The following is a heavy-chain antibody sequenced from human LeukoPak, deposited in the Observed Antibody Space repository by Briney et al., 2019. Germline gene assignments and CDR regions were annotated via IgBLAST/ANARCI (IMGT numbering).Heavy chain of an antibody. D-gene: IGHD1-26*01. CDR1: GGTFSSYA. V-gene: IGHV1-69*05. Sequence: ASVKVSCKASGGTFSSYAISWVRQPPGQGLEWMVGIIPISGTANYEQKFQGRVTITTDKSTSTAYMERSSLRSEDTAVYYCARGGDIAGANYWGQGTLVTVSS. CDR2: IIPISGTA. J-gene: IGHJ4*02. CDR3: ARGGDIAGANY.